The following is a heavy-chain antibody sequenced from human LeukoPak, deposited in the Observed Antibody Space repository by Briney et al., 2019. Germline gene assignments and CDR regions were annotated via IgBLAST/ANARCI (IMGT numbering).Heavy chain of an antibody. V-gene: IGHV1-2*02. Sequence: GASVKVSCKASGYTFTGYYMHWVRQAPGQGLEWMGWINPNSGGTNYAQKFQGRVTMTRDTSISTAYMELSRPRSDDTAVYYCARAQSPYDNWFDPWGQGTLVTVSS. CDR3: ARAQSPYDNWFDP. J-gene: IGHJ5*02. D-gene: IGHD3-16*01. CDR2: INPNSGGT. CDR1: GYTFTGYY.